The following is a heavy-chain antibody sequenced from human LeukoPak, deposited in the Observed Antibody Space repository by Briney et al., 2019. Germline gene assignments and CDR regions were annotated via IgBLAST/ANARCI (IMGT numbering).Heavy chain of an antibody. Sequence: SETLSLTCTVSGGSISTYYWTWIRQPPGKGLEWIGYICYSGSTNYNPSLKSRVTISVDTSKNQFSLKLSSVTAADTAVYYCARVAAGGYYYYGMDVWGQGTTVTVSS. J-gene: IGHJ6*02. CDR2: ICYSGST. V-gene: IGHV4-59*01. CDR1: GGSISTYY. CDR3: ARVAAGGYYYYGMDV. D-gene: IGHD3-16*01.